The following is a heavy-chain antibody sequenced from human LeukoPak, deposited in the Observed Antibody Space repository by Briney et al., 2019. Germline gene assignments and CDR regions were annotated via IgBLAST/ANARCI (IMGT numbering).Heavy chain of an antibody. CDR1: GYTFTSYY. CDR2: INPSGGST. J-gene: IGHJ4*02. CDR3: AREVTKGASSDY. V-gene: IGHV1-46*01. Sequence: ASVKVSCKASGYTFTSYYMHWVRQAPGQGLEGMGIINPSGGSTSYAQKFQGRVTMTRDTSTSTVYMELSSLRSEDTAVYYCAREVTKGASSDYWGQGTLVTVSS.